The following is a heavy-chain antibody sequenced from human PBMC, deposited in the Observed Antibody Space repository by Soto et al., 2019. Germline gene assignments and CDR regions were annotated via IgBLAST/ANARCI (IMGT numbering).Heavy chain of an antibody. CDR2: INPSGGST. CDR1: GYTFTSYY. CDR3: ARDGRLRGLGWFDP. J-gene: IGHJ5*02. D-gene: IGHD4-17*01. Sequence: QVQLVQSGAEVKKPGASVKVSCKASGYTFTSYYMHWVRQAPGQGLAWMGIINPSGGSTSYAQKFQGGGTMTRDTSTSTACMELSSRRSEDTAVDYCARDGRLRGLGWFDPWGQGTLVTVSS. V-gene: IGHV1-46*01.